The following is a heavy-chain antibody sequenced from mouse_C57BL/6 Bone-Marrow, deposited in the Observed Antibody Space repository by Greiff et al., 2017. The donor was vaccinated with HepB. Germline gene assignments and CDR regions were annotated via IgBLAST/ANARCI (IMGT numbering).Heavy chain of an antibody. Sequence: VKLLESGAELVKPGASVKMSCKASGYTFTSYWITWVKQRPGQGLEWIGDIYPGSGSTNYNEKFKSKATLTVDTSSSTAYMQLSSLTSEDSAVYYCARWGLDYWGQGTTLTVSS. CDR1: GYTFTSYW. V-gene: IGHV1-55*01. CDR3: ARWGLDY. J-gene: IGHJ2*01. CDR2: IYPGSGST.